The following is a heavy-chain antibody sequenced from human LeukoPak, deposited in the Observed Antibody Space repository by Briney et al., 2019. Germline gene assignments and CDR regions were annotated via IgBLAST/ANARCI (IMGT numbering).Heavy chain of an antibody. CDR1: GGSISNDY. CDR2: IYYSGST. J-gene: IGHJ4*02. D-gene: IGHD6-13*01. Sequence: SETLSLTCTVSGGSISNDYWSWIRQPPGKGLEWIGYIYYSGSTNYNPSLKSRVTISVDTSKNQFSLKLSSVTAADTAVYYCARELIAVGGIDYWGPGTLSLSPQ. V-gene: IGHV4-59*01. CDR3: ARELIAVGGIDY.